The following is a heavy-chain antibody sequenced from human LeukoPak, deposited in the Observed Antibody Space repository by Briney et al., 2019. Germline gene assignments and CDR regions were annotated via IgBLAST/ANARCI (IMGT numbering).Heavy chain of an antibody. CDR1: GFTFSSYW. CDR2: IKQDGGEK. D-gene: IGHD6-19*01. V-gene: IGHV3-7*01. J-gene: IGHJ4*02. CDR3: ARAASIAVPTRRPTYFDY. Sequence: PGGSLRLSCTTSGFTFSSYWMSWVRQAPGKGLEWVANIKQDGGEKYYVDSVKGRFTISRDNAKDSLYLQMNSLRADDTAVYYCARAASIAVPTRRPTYFDYWGQGTLVTVSS.